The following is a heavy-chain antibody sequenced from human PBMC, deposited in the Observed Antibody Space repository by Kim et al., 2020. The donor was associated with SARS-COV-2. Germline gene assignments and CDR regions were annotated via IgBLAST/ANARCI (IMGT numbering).Heavy chain of an antibody. CDR3: ARDSFGWEPGDFQH. V-gene: IGHV1-46*01. CDR1: GYTFTSYY. J-gene: IGHJ1*01. CDR2: IDPNGGST. Sequence: ASVKVSCKASGYTFTSYYIHWVRQAPGQGLEWMGIIDPNGGSTTYAQKFHGRVTMTRDTSTSTVYMELSSLRSEDTAVFYCARDSFGWEPGDFQHWGQGTLVTVSS. D-gene: IGHD1-26*01.